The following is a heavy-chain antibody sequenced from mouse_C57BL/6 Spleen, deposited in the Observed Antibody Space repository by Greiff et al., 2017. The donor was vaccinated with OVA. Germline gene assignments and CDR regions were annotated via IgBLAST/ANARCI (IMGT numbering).Heavy chain of an antibody. J-gene: IGHJ2*01. V-gene: IGHV2-6-1*01. CDR2: IWSDGST. CDR1: GFSLTSYG. CDR3: ARHYYSNYVGYFDY. Sequence: QVQLKQSGPGLVAPSQSLSITCTVSGFSLTSYGVHWVRQPPGKGLEWLVVIWSDGSTTYNSALKSRLSISKDNSKSQVFLKMNSLQTDDTAMYYWARHYYSNYVGYFDYWGQGTTLPVSS. D-gene: IGHD2-5*01.